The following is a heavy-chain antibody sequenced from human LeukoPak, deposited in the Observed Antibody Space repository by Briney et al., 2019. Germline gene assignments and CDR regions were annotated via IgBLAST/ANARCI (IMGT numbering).Heavy chain of an antibody. CDR2: IDYDSSHI. CDR1: GFTFSNSA. J-gene: IGHJ4*02. V-gene: IGHV3-21*01. CDR3: ARDPLRYLRVGHYDY. D-gene: IGHD3-9*01. Sequence: GGSLRLSCAASGFTFSNSAMNWVRQVPGKGLEWVSSIDYDSSHIYYAASVRGRFTISRGNARNSVYLQMNSLRVEDTAVYYCARDPLRYLRVGHYDYWGQGTLVAVSS.